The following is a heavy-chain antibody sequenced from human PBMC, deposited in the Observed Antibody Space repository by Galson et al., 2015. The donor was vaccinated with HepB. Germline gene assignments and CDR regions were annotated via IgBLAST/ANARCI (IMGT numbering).Heavy chain of an antibody. V-gene: IGHV3-9*01. CDR2: ITWNSGSI. Sequence: SLRLSCAVSGFTFDDYAMHWVRQAPGKGLEWVSGITWNSGSIGYADSVKGRFTISRDNAKNSLYLQMNSLRAEDTALYYCAKDKGTYYGSGSVSGMDVWGQGTTVPVSS. D-gene: IGHD3-10*01. CDR3: AKDKGTYYGSGSVSGMDV. J-gene: IGHJ6*02. CDR1: GFTFDDYA.